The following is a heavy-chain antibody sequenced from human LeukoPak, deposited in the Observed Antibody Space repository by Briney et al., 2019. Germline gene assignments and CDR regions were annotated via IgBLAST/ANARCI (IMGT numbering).Heavy chain of an antibody. J-gene: IGHJ4*02. V-gene: IGHV3-23*01. CDR1: GFIFSNYD. Sequence: GGSLRLSCEASGFIFSNYDMTWVRQAPGKGLEWVSSISGGGGSGGITYYADSVKGRFTISRDNSKSTLYLQLNSLRAEDTALYYCAKVGYYDSSTYYYVYWGQGTLVTVSS. CDR2: ISGGGGSGGIT. CDR3: AKVGYYDSSTYYYVY. D-gene: IGHD3-22*01.